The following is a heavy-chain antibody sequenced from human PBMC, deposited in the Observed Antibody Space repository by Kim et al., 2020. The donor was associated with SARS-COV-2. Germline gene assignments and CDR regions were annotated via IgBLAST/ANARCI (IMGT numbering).Heavy chain of an antibody. J-gene: IGHJ3*01. D-gene: IGHD3-22*01. CDR1: GGSFLGKY. CDR3: ASGGDFYDSNAYSLVAFDV. Sequence: SETLSLTCSVSGGSFLGKYWTWIRQPPGKGLEWIGYVSNSGFTHYNPSLKSRVTISLDTSNKRFTLKLDSVTPAATAVYFCASGGDFYDSNAYSLVAFDV. CDR2: VSNSGFT. V-gene: IGHV4-59*01.